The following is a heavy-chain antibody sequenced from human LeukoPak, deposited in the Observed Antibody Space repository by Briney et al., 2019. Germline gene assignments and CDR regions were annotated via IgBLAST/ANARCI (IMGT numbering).Heavy chain of an antibody. CDR1: GLTFDDYA. V-gene: IGHV3-9*01. Sequence: GRSLRLSCAVSGLTFDDYAMHWVRQAPGKGLEWVSGISWNSGSIGYADSVKGRFTIPRDNAKNSLYLQMNSLRAEDTALYYCAKGDYDSSGYYGGLEYWGQGTLVTVSS. J-gene: IGHJ4*02. CDR2: ISWNSGSI. CDR3: AKGDYDSSGYYGGLEY. D-gene: IGHD3-22*01.